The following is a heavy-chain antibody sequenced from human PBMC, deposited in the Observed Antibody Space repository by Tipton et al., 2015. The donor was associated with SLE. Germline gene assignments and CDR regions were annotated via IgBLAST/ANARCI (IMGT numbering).Heavy chain of an antibody. CDR3: ARARTSYFDY. Sequence: LRLSCAVCGGSFSGYYWSWIRQPPGKGLEWIGEINDSGSTNYNPSLKSRVTISVDTSKNQFSLKLSSVTAADTAVYYCARARTSYFDYWGQGTLVTVSS. D-gene: IGHD1-14*01. CDR1: GGSFSGYY. CDR2: INDSGST. V-gene: IGHV4-34*01. J-gene: IGHJ4*02.